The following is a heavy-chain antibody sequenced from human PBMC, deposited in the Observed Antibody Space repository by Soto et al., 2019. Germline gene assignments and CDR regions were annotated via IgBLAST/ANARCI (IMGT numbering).Heavy chain of an antibody. D-gene: IGHD3-22*01. CDR3: AREIGDYYDSSGYYDY. V-gene: IGHV1-18*04. Sequence: ASVKVSFNSSGYSFNSYGSSWLRQAPGQGLEWMGWISAYNGNTNYAQKLQGRVTMTTDTSTSTAYIELRSLRSDDTAVYYCAREIGDYYDSSGYYDYWGQGTLVTVSS. CDR2: ISAYNGNT. CDR1: GYSFNSYG. J-gene: IGHJ4*02.